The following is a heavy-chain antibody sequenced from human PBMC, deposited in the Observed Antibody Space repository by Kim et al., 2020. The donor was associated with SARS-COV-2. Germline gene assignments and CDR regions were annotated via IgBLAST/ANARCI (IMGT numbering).Heavy chain of an antibody. J-gene: IGHJ4*02. CDR1: GFSFSDHG. Sequence: GGSLRLSCAASGFSFSDHGMSWVRQSPGKGLEWISTVSISGDITYYTDSVKGWFTISRDNSQAMVYLQMTSLRVDDTGVYYCAKLSWLLDAGPYYFDSWGRGTLVTVPS. CDR3: AKLSWLLDAGPYYFDS. CDR2: VSISGDIT. D-gene: IGHD3-9*01. V-gene: IGHV3-23*01.